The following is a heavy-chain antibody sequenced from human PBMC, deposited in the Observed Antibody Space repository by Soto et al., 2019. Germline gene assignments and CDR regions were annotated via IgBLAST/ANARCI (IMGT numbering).Heavy chain of an antibody. CDR1: GDTLSELS. V-gene: IGHV1-24*01. CDR3: AAPYTTGFQAYDF. CDR2: FDPEDGET. J-gene: IGHJ4*02. Sequence: ASVKVSCKVSGDTLSELSMYWVRQAPGKGLEWMGGFDPEDGETVYAQKFQGRVSMTDDTSTDTAYMELNSLRSEDTAVYYCAAPYTTGFQAYDFWGQGTLVTVS. D-gene: IGHD3-3*01.